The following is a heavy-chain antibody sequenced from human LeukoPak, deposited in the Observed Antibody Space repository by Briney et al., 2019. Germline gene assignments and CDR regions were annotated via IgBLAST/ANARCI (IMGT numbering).Heavy chain of an antibody. CDR2: IHPNSGKT. Sequence: ASVKVSCKASGYTFRSYEIKWVRQAPGQGLEWVGWIHPNSGKTGYAQKFQGRVTMTRDTSTETAFIELSSLKFDDTATFYCARGHYGGNRYFDIWGQGTLVTVSS. D-gene: IGHD4-23*01. J-gene: IGHJ4*02. CDR1: GYTFRSYE. CDR3: ARGHYGGNRYFDI. V-gene: IGHV1-8*01.